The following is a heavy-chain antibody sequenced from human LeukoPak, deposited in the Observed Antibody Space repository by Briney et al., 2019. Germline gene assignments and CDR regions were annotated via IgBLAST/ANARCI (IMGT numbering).Heavy chain of an antibody. CDR2: IRRSSSYT. CDR3: ARDYYGSGSYRRNWYFDL. D-gene: IGHD3-10*01. CDR1: RLTPSAYY. V-gene: IGHV3-11*06. J-gene: IGHJ2*01. Sequence: PAESLRLSCAPSRLTPSAYYTSWNSPAPGKGMEWESYIRRSSSYTNYADSVKGRFTISRDNAKNSLYLQMNSLRAEDTAVYYCARDYYGSGSYRRNWYFDLWGRGTLVTVSS.